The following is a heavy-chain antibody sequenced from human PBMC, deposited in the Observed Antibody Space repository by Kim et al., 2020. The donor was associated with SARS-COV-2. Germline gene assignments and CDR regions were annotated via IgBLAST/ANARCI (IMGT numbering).Heavy chain of an antibody. Sequence: GGSLRLSCAASGFTFSSYSMNWVRQAPGKGLEWVSSISSSSSYIYYADSVKGRFTISRDNAKNSLYLQMNSLRAEDTAVYYCARVQTTVTSRYYYYGMDVWGQGTTVTVSS. CDR2: ISSSSSYI. V-gene: IGHV3-21*01. J-gene: IGHJ6*02. CDR3: ARVQTTVTSRYYYYGMDV. CDR1: GFTFSSYS. D-gene: IGHD4-17*01.